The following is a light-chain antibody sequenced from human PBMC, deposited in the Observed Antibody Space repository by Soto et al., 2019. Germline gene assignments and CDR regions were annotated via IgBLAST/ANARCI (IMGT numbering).Light chain of an antibody. V-gene: IGKV3-11*01. CDR2: DAS. J-gene: IGKJ5*01. Sequence: LVMTQSPATLSVSPGERATLSCRASQSVSSNLAWYQQKPGQAPRLLIYDASNRATGIPARFSGSGSGTDFTLTISSLEPEDFAVYYCQQRSNWPPITFGQGTRLEIK. CDR1: QSVSSN. CDR3: QQRSNWPPIT.